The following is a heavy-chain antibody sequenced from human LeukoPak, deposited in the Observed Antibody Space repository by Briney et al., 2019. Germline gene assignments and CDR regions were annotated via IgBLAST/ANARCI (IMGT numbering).Heavy chain of an antibody. CDR3: ARRVLLWFDAPGYYFDY. CDR2: IYYSGST. Sequence: SETLSLTCTVSGGSITNNYYYWDWIRQPPGKGLEWIGSIYYSGSTYYNPSLKSRVTISVDTSKNQFSLKLSSVTAADTAVYYCARRVLLWFDAPGYYFDYWGQGTLVTVSS. V-gene: IGHV4-39*01. D-gene: IGHD3-10*01. J-gene: IGHJ4*02. CDR1: GGSITNNYYY.